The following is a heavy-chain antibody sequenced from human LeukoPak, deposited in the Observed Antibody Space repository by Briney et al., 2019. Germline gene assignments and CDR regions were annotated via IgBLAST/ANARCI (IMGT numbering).Heavy chain of an antibody. CDR1: GFTFSSYG. D-gene: IGHD6-19*01. CDR3: ALMLIAVAGTGDDAFDI. V-gene: IGHV3-30*03. Sequence: GGSLRLSCAASGFTFSSYGRHWVRQAPGNGLEGGAVISYDGSNKYYADSVKGRFTTSRDNYKNTLYLQMTSLRAEDTAVYYCALMLIAVAGTGDDAFDIWGQGTMVTVSS. CDR2: ISYDGSNK. J-gene: IGHJ3*02.